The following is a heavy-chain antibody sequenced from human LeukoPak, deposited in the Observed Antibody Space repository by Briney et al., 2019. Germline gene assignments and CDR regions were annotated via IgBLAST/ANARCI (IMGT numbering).Heavy chain of an antibody. J-gene: IGHJ4*02. CDR1: GFSFSSYW. Sequence: PGGSLRLSCAASGFSFSSYWMHWVRQAPGKGLVWVSRLSPDGSNSFYADSVKGRFTISRDNAKSSLFLQMNSLRAEDTAVYYCARDSSPGYYDYVWGTYPRYWGQGTLVTVSS. CDR3: ARDSSPGYYDYVWGTYPRY. V-gene: IGHV3-74*01. D-gene: IGHD3-16*02. CDR2: LSPDGSNS.